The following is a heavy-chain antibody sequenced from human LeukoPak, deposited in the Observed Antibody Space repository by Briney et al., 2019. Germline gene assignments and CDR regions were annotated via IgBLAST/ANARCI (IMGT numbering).Heavy chain of an antibody. CDR3: AKGPSYSSSPNYFDP. CDR2: ISSSGSTI. V-gene: IGHV3-11*01. J-gene: IGHJ5*02. Sequence: PGGSLRLSCAASGFTFSDYYMSWIRQAPGKGLEWVSYISSSGSTIYYADSVKGRFTISRDNAKNSLYLQMNSLRAEDTAVYYCAKGPSYSSSPNYFDPWGQGTLVTVPS. CDR1: GFTFSDYY. D-gene: IGHD6-6*01.